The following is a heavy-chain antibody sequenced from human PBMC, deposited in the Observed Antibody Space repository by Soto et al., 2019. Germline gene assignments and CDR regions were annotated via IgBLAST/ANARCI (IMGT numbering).Heavy chain of an antibody. CDR2: IFCLGSS. Sequence: SETLTLTCTVSRDSIISSDFYWGWVRQRPGKGLEWLGSIFCLGSSYYNPSLKSRVTMSVDTSKNQFSWRWRSVTAADTALYFCARNSLELRKTKWFEPWG. D-gene: IGHD1-7*01. V-gene: IGHV4-39*01. J-gene: IGHJ5*02. CDR3: ARNSLELRKTKWFEP. CDR1: RDSIISSDFY.